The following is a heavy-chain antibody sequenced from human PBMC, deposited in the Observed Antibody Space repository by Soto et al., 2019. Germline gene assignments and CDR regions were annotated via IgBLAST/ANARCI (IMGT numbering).Heavy chain of an antibody. J-gene: IGHJ6*03. D-gene: IGHD3-3*01. CDR3: ARDPLPSSFTIVGVGMRDTDYFLDV. CDR2: ISAYNGNT. V-gene: IGHV1-18*01. CDR1: RFAFTSKG. Sequence: ASVKASWKASRFAFTSKGLSWVRQAPGKGLEWMGWISAYNGNTNYAQKVQGRVTMTTDTSTSTAYMELRSLRSDDTAVYYCARDPLPSSFTIVGVGMRDTDYFLDVWGKRT.